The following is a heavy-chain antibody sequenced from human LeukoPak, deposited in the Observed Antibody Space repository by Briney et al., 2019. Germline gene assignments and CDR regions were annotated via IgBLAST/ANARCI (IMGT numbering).Heavy chain of an antibody. CDR1: GGSISSYY. D-gene: IGHD3-16*01. CDR3: ARDRGLGVDWFDP. V-gene: IGHV4-59*01. J-gene: IGHJ5*02. Sequence: SETLSLTCTVSGGSISSYYWSWIRQPPGKGLEWIGYIYYSVSTNYNPSLKSRVTISVDTSKNQFSLKLSSVTAADTAVYYCARDRGLGVDWFDPWGQGTLVTVSS. CDR2: IYYSVST.